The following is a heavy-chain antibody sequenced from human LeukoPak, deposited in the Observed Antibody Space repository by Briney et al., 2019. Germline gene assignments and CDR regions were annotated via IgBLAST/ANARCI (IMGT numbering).Heavy chain of an antibody. CDR1: GGSISSSSYH. CDR3: ARDRRLGDSSYYYYYYMDV. V-gene: IGHV4-39*07. Sequence: SETLSLTCTVSGGSISSSSYHWGWIRQPPGKGLEWIGIIYNSGSTYYNPSLKSRVTISIDTSKNQFSLKVNSVTAADTAVYYCARDRRLGDSSYYYYYYMDVWGKGTTVTVAS. CDR2: IYNSGST. D-gene: IGHD5-12*01. J-gene: IGHJ6*03.